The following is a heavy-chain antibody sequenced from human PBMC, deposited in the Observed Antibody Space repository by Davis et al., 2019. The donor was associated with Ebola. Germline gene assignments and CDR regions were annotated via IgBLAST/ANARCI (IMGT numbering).Heavy chain of an antibody. Sequence: AASVKVSCKASGYTFTDYYMHWVRQAPGQGLEWMGRINPNSGGTNYAQKFQGRVTMTRDTSISTAYMEMSSLRSEDTAVYYCAVLFGVAPSVRYYGLAVWGKGTTVTVSS. CDR2: INPNSGGT. CDR3: AVLFGVAPSVRYYGLAV. D-gene: IGHD3-3*01. J-gene: IGHJ6*04. V-gene: IGHV1-2*06. CDR1: GYTFTDYY.